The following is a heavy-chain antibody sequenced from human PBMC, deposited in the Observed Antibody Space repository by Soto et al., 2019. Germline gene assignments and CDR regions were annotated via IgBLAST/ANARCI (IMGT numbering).Heavy chain of an antibody. CDR1: GFTFSSYW. J-gene: IGHJ6*02. CDR3: ARDKRMKGRFLEWLGYYYYGMDV. V-gene: IGHV3-7*05. CDR2: IKQDGSEK. D-gene: IGHD3-3*01. Sequence: GGSLRLSCAASGFTFSSYWMSWVRQAPGKGLEWVANIKQDGSEKYYVDSVKGRFTISRDNAKNSLYLQMNSLRAEDTAVYYFARDKRMKGRFLEWLGYYYYGMDVWGQGTTVTVSS.